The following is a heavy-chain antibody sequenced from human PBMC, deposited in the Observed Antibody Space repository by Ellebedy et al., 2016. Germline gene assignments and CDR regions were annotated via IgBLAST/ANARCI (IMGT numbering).Heavy chain of an antibody. D-gene: IGHD5-12*01. Sequence: GESLKISCEGSGSNFGNYWISWVRQPPGKGLEWVATIDPSDSYITYGPSFQGHVAITADESIRTAYLKWSSLQASDTAIYYCARPNGDSFDYWGPGTSVTVTS. J-gene: IGHJ4*02. CDR3: ARPNGDSFDY. CDR2: IDPSDSYI. CDR1: GSNFGNYW. V-gene: IGHV5-10-1*01.